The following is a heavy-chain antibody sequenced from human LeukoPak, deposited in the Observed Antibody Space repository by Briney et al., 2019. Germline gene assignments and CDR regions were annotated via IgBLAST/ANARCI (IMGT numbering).Heavy chain of an antibody. Sequence: SSVKVSCKASGGTFSSYAITWVRQAPGQGLEWMGWISAYNGNTNYAQNPQGRVTMTTDTSTSTAYMELRSLRSDDTAVYYCAREVAASIGFDYWGQGTLVTVSS. V-gene: IGHV1-18*01. CDR2: ISAYNGNT. J-gene: IGHJ4*02. CDR3: AREVAASIGFDY. CDR1: GGTFSSYA. D-gene: IGHD6-13*01.